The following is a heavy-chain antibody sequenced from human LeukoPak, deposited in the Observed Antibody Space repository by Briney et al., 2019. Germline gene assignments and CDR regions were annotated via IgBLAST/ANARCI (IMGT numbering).Heavy chain of an antibody. J-gene: IGHJ4*02. CDR1: GGSFSGYY. D-gene: IGHD3-22*01. Sequence: KPSETLSLTCAVYGGSFSGYYWSWIRQPPGKGLEWIGEINHSGSTNYNPSLKSRVTISVDTSKNQFSLKLSSVTAADTAVYYCARRDESSGYSYDYWGQGTLVTVSS. CDR3: ARRDESSGYSYDY. CDR2: INHSGST. V-gene: IGHV4-34*01.